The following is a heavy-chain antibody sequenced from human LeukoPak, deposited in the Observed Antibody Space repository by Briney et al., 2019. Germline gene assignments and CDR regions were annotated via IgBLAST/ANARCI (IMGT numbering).Heavy chain of an antibody. V-gene: IGHV1-69*01. CDR2: IIPIFGTA. D-gene: IGHD2-2*01. J-gene: IGHJ4*02. Sequence: SVKVSCKASGGTFSSYAISWVRQAPGQGLEWMGGIIPIFGTANYAQKFQGRVTITADESTSTAYMELSSLRSEDTAVYYCARPNLGYCSSTSCSYFDYWGQGTLVTVSS. CDR3: ARPNLGYCSSTSCSYFDY. CDR1: GGTFSSYA.